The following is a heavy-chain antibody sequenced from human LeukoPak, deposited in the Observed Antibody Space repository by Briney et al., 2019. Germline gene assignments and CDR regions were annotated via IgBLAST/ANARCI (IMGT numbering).Heavy chain of an antibody. D-gene: IGHD3-10*01. CDR3: ARVEYYGSGSLDY. CDR1: GFTFSNYA. V-gene: IGHV3-23*01. Sequence: GASLRLSCAASGFTFSNYAMSWVRQAPGKGLEWVSAITGGGSGIYYADSMKSRFTISRDNSKNTLYLQINSLRAEDTAVYYCARVEYYGSGSLDYWGQGTLVTVSS. J-gene: IGHJ4*02. CDR2: ITGGGSGI.